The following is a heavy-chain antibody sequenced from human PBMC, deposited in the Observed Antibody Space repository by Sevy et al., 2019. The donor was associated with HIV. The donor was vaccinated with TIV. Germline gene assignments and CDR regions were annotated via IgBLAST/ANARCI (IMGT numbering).Heavy chain of an antibody. Sequence: GGSLRLSCAASGFTFSSYWMSWVRQAPGKGLEWVANIKQDGSEKYYVDSVKGRSTISRDNAKNSLFLQMSSLRAEDTAVYYCARNDFLYCMDVWGQGTTVTVSS. V-gene: IGHV3-7*03. J-gene: IGHJ6*02. CDR2: IKQDGSEK. D-gene: IGHD3-3*01. CDR3: ARNDFLYCMDV. CDR1: GFTFSSYW.